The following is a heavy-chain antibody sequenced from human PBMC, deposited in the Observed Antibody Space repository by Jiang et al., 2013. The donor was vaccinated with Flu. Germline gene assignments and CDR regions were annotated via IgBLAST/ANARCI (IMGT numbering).Heavy chain of an antibody. D-gene: IGHD5/OR15-5a*01. J-gene: IGHJ2*01. Sequence: LLKPSETLSLTCAVYGGSFSGYYWSWIRQPPGKGLEWIGEINHSGSTNYNPSLKSRVTISVDTSKNQFSLKLSSVTAADTAVYYCARGGKGSSYWYFDLWGRGTLVTVSS. CDR2: INHSGST. CDR3: ARGGKGSSYWYFDL. CDR1: GGSFSGYY. V-gene: IGHV4-34*01.